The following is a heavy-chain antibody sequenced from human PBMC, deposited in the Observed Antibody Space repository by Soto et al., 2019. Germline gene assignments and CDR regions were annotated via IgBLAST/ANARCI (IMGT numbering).Heavy chain of an antibody. Sequence: QLLESGPGLVTPSETLSLTCTVSGGSISSSSYYWGWIRQPPGKGLEWIGSIYYSGSTYYNPSLKSRVTISVDTSKNQFSLKLSSVTAADTAVYYCARGSPRRAFDIWGQGTMVTVSS. CDR1: GGSISSSSYY. V-gene: IGHV4-39*01. D-gene: IGHD2-15*01. CDR3: ARGSPRRAFDI. J-gene: IGHJ3*02. CDR2: IYYSGST.